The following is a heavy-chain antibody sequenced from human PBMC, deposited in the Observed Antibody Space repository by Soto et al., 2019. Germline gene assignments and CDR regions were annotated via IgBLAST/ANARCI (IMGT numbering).Heavy chain of an antibody. Sequence: QVQLVQSGAEVKKPGASVKVSCKASGYTFTSYDINWVRQATGQGLEWMGWMNPNSGNTGYAQKFQGRVTMTRNTSISTAYMELCSLRSEDTAVYYCARGYCSSTSCYVDWFDPWGQGTLVTVSS. D-gene: IGHD2-2*01. CDR2: MNPNSGNT. V-gene: IGHV1-8*01. CDR3: ARGYCSSTSCYVDWFDP. CDR1: GYTFTSYD. J-gene: IGHJ5*02.